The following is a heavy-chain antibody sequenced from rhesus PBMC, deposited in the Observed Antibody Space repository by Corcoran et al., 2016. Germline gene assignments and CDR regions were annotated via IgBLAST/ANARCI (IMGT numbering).Heavy chain of an antibody. CDR1: GFTFSDYY. CDR3: ARGSTVLVVVATDAFDF. Sequence: EVQLVEFGGGLAKPGGSLRLSCAASGFTFSDYYMHWVRQASGKGLEWVSRIRNVGGSTWYTDSVKGRFTVSRENAKNTLYLQMNSRRIEDTAVYYCARGSTVLVVVATDAFDFWGQGLSVTVSS. V-gene: IGHV3-59*01. D-gene: IGHD2-21*01. CDR2: IRNVGGST. J-gene: IGHJ3*01.